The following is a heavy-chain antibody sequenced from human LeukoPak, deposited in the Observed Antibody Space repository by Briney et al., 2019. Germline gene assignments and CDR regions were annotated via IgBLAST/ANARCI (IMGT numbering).Heavy chain of an antibody. CDR2: INPGNGGT. V-gene: IGHV1-2*02. Sequence: ASVKVSCKASGYTFTGYYIHWVRQAPGQGLEWMGWINPGNGGTHYAQKLQGRITVTSDTSITTSYMELSRLTSDDTALYYCAREYSASEHWGQGSLVTVSS. J-gene: IGHJ1*01. D-gene: IGHD5-12*01. CDR3: AREYSASEH. CDR1: GYTFTGYY.